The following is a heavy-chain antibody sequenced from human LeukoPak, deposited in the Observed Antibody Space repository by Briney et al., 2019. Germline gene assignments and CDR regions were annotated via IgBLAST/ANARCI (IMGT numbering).Heavy chain of an antibody. D-gene: IGHD3-10*01. CDR3: ARCYGSGSLYYFDY. CDR1: VDSLNYYY. V-gene: IGHV4-59*01. J-gene: IGHJ4*02. Sequence: SETLSLTCSLSVDSLNYYYWTWIRQPPGKGLEWIGHVSYSGGTNYNASLKSRVTILVDTSKNQFSLMVRSITAGDTAIYYCARCYGSGSLYYFDYWGQGALVTVSS. CDR2: VSYSGGT.